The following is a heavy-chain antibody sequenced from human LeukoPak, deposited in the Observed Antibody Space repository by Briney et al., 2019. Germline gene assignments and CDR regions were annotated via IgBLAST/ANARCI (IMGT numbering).Heavy chain of an antibody. CDR2: IWYDGSHK. Sequence: GKSLRLSCAASGFTFSSYGMHWVRQAPGKGLEGVALIWYDGSHKDYTDSVKGRFTISRDNSKNTLYLLMKSLRAEDTAVYYCVREDSGYDIHFDYWGQGTLVTVSS. J-gene: IGHJ4*02. CDR3: VREDSGYDIHFDY. V-gene: IGHV3-33*01. D-gene: IGHD5-12*01. CDR1: GFTFSSYG.